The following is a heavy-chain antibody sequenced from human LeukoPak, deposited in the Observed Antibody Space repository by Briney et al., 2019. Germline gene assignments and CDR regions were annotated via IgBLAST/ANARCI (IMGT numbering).Heavy chain of an antibody. CDR2: ISGSGGST. CDR3: ARHAYAHLTHNWFDP. V-gene: IGHV3-23*01. J-gene: IGHJ5*02. CDR1: GFTFSSYA. D-gene: IGHD2-2*01. Sequence: GGSLRLSCAASGFTFSSYAMSWVRQAPGKGLEWVSAISGSGGSTYYADSVKGRFTISRDNAKNSLYLQMNSLRAEDTAVYYCARHAYAHLTHNWFDPWGQGTLVTVSS.